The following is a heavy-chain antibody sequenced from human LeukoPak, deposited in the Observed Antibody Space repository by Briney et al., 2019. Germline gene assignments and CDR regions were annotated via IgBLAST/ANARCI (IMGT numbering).Heavy chain of an antibody. Sequence: GGSLRLSCAASGNYWMHWVRQSAGNGLVWVSHINSDGSWTGYADSVKGRFTISKDNAKNTVYLQMNNLRAEDMAVYSCVSFYETYWGRKTLVTVSS. J-gene: IGHJ4*02. V-gene: IGHV3-74*01. CDR1: GNYW. CDR2: INSDGSWT. CDR3: VSFYETY. D-gene: IGHD2-2*01.